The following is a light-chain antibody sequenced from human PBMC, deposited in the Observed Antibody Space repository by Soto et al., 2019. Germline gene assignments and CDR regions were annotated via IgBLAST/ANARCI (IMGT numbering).Light chain of an antibody. Sequence: QSALTQPPSVSGSPGQSVAVSCTGTSSDVGSYDRVSWYQQPPGTAPKLIIYEVNNRPSGVPDRFSGSKSGNTASLTISGLQAEDEADYYCSSFTTSPTYVFGTGTKLTVL. V-gene: IGLV2-18*02. CDR3: SSFTTSPTYV. CDR1: SSDVGSYDR. J-gene: IGLJ1*01. CDR2: EVN.